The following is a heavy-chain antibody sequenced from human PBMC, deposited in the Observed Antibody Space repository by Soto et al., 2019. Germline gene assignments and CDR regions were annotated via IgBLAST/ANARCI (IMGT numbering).Heavy chain of an antibody. CDR3: ARGYYYGSGRPTPGGMDV. V-gene: IGHV1-18*01. CDR2: ISTYTGNT. CDR1: GYTFTNYD. Sequence: QVHLVQSGAEVKKPGASVKVSCKASGYTFTNYDINWVRQAPGQGLEWMGWISTYTGNTNYAQKLQGRVTMTTDTSTSTAYMELRSLRSDATAVDYCARGYYYGSGRPTPGGMDVWGQGTTVTVSS. D-gene: IGHD3-10*01. J-gene: IGHJ6*02.